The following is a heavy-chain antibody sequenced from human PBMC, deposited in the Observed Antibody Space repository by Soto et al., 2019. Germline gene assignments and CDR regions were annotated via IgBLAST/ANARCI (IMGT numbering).Heavy chain of an antibody. J-gene: IGHJ6*02. D-gene: IGHD3-3*01. CDR1: GFTFSSYG. CDR3: ARSPGNSFGVVMSYYYYYYGMDV. Sequence: QVQLVESGGGVVQPGRSLSLSCAASGFTFSSYGMHWVRQAPGKGLEWVAGIWYDGSNKYYADSVKGRFTISRDNSNNPLYLQMTSLRAEDTAVYYCARSPGNSFGVVMSYYYYYYGMDVCGQGATVTVSS. V-gene: IGHV3-33*01. CDR2: IWYDGSNK.